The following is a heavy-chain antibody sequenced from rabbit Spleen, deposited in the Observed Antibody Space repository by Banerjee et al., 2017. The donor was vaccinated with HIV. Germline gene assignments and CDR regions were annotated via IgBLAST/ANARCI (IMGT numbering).Heavy chain of an antibody. CDR1: GFSFSSRYY. V-gene: IGHV1S40*01. CDR3: ARGSAAMTMVITGFYFNL. J-gene: IGHJ4*01. Sequence: QSLEESGGNLVKPGASLTLTCTASGFSFSSRYYMCWVRQAPGKGLEWIACIYSGSSGDTYYASWAKGRFTISKTSSTTVTLQMTSLTAADTATYFCARGSAAMTMVITGFYFNLWGQGTLVTVS. CDR2: IYSGSSGDT. D-gene: IGHD2-1*01.